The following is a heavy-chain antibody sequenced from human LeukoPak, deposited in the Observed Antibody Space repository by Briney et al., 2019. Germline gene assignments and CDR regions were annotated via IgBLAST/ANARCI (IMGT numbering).Heavy chain of an antibody. J-gene: IGHJ6*02. CDR3: ARDRSFTIVVVPAAIVMDV. CDR2: ISAYNGNT. CDR1: GYTFTSYG. V-gene: IGHV1-18*01. Sequence: ASVKVSCTASGYTFTSYGISWVRQAPGQGLEWMGWISAYNGNTNYAQKLQGRVTMTTDTSTSTAYMELRSLRSDDTAVYYCARDRSFTIVVVPAAIVMDVWGQGTTVTVSS. D-gene: IGHD2-2*01.